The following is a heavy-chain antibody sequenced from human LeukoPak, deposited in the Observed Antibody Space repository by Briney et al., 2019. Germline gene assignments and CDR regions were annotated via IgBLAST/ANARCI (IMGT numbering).Heavy chain of an antibody. Sequence: GGSLRLSCAASGFTFSSYGMHWVRQAPGKGLEWVEVISYDGSNKYYADSVKGRFTISRDNAKNSLYLQMNSLRAEDTALYHCARKGVGGELGGFDYWGQGTLVTVSS. D-gene: IGHD3-16*01. CDR2: ISYDGSNK. V-gene: IGHV3-30*03. CDR1: GFTFSSYG. CDR3: ARKGVGGELGGFDY. J-gene: IGHJ4*02.